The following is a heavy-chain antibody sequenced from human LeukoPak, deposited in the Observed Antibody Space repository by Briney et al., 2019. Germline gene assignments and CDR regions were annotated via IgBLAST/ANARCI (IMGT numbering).Heavy chain of an antibody. CDR1: GYTFTNYD. V-gene: IGHV1-8*01. CDR2: MNPNSGNT. CDR3: ARDFTIFGVVQYYYYMDV. Sequence: ASVKVSCKASGYTFTNYDINWVRQATGQGLEWMGWMNPNSGNTGYAQNFQGRVTITRNTSINIAYMELSSLRSEDTAVYYCARDFTIFGVVQYYYYMDVWGKGTTVTVSS. D-gene: IGHD3-3*01. J-gene: IGHJ6*03.